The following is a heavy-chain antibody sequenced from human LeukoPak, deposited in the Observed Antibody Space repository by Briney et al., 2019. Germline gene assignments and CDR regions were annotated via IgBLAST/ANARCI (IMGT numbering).Heavy chain of an antibody. V-gene: IGHV3-73*01. CDR3: TRDSGTYNWFDP. J-gene: IGHJ5*02. CDR1: GFTFSGSA. D-gene: IGHD1-26*01. Sequence: GGSLKLSCAASGFTFSGSAIHWVRQSSGKGLEWVGQIDKKDKGYATATAYATSVKGRFTISRDDSINTAYLQMKSLKTEDTALYYCTRDSGTYNWFDPWGQGTLVTVSS. CDR2: IDKKDKGYATAT.